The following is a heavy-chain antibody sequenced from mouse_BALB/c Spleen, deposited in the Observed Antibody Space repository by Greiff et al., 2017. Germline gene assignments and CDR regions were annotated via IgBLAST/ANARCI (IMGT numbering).Heavy chain of an antibody. CDR2: ISSGGSYT. Sequence: EVKLMESGGDLVKPGGSLKLSCAASGFTFSSYGMSWVRQTPDKRLEWVATISSGGSYTYYPDSVKGRFTISRDNAKNTLYLQMSSLKSEDTAMYYCARQEDDYDDDAMDYWGQGTSVTVSS. CDR3: ARQEDDYDDDAMDY. V-gene: IGHV5-6*01. CDR1: GFTFSSYG. J-gene: IGHJ4*01. D-gene: IGHD2-4*01.